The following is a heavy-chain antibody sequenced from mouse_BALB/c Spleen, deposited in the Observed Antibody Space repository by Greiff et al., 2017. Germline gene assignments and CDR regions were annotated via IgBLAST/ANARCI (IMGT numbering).Heavy chain of an antibody. J-gene: IGHJ3*01. CDR3: ARGDDYRYPFAY. D-gene: IGHD2-14*01. Sequence: QVQLQQSGPELVKPGALVKISCKASGYTFTSYDINWVKQRPGQGLEWIGEINPSNGRTNYNEKFKSKATLPVDKSSSTAYMQLSSLTSEDSAVYYCARGDDYRYPFAYWGQGTLVTVSA. CDR2: INPSNGRT. V-gene: IGHV1S81*02. CDR1: GYTFTSYD.